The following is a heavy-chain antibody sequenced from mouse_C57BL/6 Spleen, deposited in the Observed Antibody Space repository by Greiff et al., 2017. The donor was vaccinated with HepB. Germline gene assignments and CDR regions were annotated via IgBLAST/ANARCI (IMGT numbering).Heavy chain of an antibody. CDR3: ARLLIFCYFDF. CDR2: ISGGGGNT. CDR1: GFTFSSYT. J-gene: IGHJ1*03. V-gene: IGHV5-9*01. Sequence: EVHLVESGGGLVKPGGSLKLSCAASGFTFSSYTMSGVRQTPEKRLEWVATISGGGGNTYYPDSVKGRFTISRDNSKNTLYLQRSSLRSEDTALYYCARLLIFCYFDFWGTGTTVTVSS.